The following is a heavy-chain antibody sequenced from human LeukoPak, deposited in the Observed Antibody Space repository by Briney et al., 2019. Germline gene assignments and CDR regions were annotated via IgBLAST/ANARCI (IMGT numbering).Heavy chain of an antibody. D-gene: IGHD3-9*01. J-gene: IGHJ5*02. CDR3: AKVPRQHDNWFDP. CDR2: ISWNSGSI. CDR1: GFIFNNYA. Sequence: GGSLRLSCAGSGFIFNNYAMHWVRQPPGKGLEWVSGISWNSGSIDYADSVKGRFTISRDDAKNSLYLQMNSLRAEDTAIYYCAKVPRQHDNWFDPWGQGTLVTVSS. V-gene: IGHV3-9*01.